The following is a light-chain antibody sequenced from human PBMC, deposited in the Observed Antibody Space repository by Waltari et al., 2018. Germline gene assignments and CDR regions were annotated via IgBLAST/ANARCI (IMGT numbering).Light chain of an antibody. CDR2: GAS. V-gene: IGKV3-20*01. Sequence: EIVLTQSPGTLSLSPGERATLSCRASQSVSSSYLAWYQQKPGQAPRLLIYGASSRAIGIPDRFSGSGSGTDFTLTISRLEPEDFAVYYCQQYGSFRWMFGQGTRVEIK. CDR3: QQYGSFRWM. J-gene: IGKJ1*01. CDR1: QSVSSSY.